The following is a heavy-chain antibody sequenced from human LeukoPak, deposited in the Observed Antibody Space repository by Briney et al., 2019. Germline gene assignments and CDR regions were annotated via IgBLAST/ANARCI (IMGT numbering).Heavy chain of an antibody. V-gene: IGHV4-59*01. J-gene: IGHJ3*02. CDR3: ARGLWFAVPGAFDI. CDR1: GDSISTYY. Sequence: SETLSLTCTVSGDSISTYYWSWIRQPPGKRLEWISYINYSGITNYNPSLKSRVTISVDTSKNQFSLKLSSVTAEDTAVYYCARGLWFAVPGAFDIWGRGTTVTVSS. CDR2: INYSGIT. D-gene: IGHD3-10*01.